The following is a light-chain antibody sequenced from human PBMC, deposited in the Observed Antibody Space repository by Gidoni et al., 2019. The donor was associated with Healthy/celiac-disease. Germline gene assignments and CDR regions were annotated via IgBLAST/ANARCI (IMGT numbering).Light chain of an antibody. J-gene: IGLJ2*01. V-gene: IGLV2-14*03. CDR2: DVS. CDR3: SSYTSSSTRV. CDR1: SSAVGGYNY. Sequence: QSALTPPASVSGSPCQSITISCTGTSSAVGGYNYVSWYQQHPGKAPKLMIYDVSNRPSGVSNRFSGSKAGNTASLNISGLQAEDEADYYCSSYTSSSTRVFGGGTKLTVL.